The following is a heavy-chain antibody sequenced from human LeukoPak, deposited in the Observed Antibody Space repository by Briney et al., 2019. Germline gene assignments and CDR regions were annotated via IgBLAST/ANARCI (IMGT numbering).Heavy chain of an antibody. CDR2: ISSSSSYI. J-gene: IGHJ4*02. CDR3: ARTITMMVVDVVFDY. D-gene: IGHD3-22*01. Sequence: GGSLRLSCAASGFTFSSYSMNWVRQAPGKGLEWVSSISSSSSYIYYADSVKGRFTISRDNAKNSLYLQMNSLRAEDTAVYYCARTITMMVVDVVFDYWGQGTLVTVSS. CDR1: GFTFSSYS. V-gene: IGHV3-21*01.